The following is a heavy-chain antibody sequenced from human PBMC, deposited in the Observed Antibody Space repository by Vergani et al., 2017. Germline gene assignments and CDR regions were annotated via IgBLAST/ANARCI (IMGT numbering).Heavy chain of an antibody. Sequence: QVQLQESGPGLVKPSETLSLTCTVSGGSISNHYWSWIRQPPGKGLEWIGYIYYSGSTNYNPSLKSRVTISVDTSTNQFSLKLSSVTAADTAVYYCARHSSSLSTRYYYYYMDVWGKGTTVTVSS. D-gene: IGHD6-6*01. J-gene: IGHJ6*03. CDR1: GGSISNHY. CDR2: IYYSGST. CDR3: ARHSSSLSTRYYYYYMDV. V-gene: IGHV4-59*08.